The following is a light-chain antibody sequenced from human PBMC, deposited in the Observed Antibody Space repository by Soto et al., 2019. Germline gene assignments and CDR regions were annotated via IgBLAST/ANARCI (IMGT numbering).Light chain of an antibody. CDR2: RNN. Sequence: QSVLTQPPSASGTPGQRVTISCSGSSSNIGSNYVYWYQQLPGTAPKLLIYRNNQRPSGVPDRFSGSKSGTSASLAISGLRAEDEADYYCASLYDSLSGRHVFGTGTKVTVL. J-gene: IGLJ1*01. CDR1: SSNIGSNY. V-gene: IGLV1-47*01. CDR3: ASLYDSLSGRHV.